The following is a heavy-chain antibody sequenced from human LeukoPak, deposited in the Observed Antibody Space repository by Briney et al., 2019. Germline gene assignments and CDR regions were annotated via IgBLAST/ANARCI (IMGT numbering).Heavy chain of an antibody. CDR3: AKLYDSSGYYKWNAFDI. CDR1: GGSFSGYY. CDR2: INHSGST. Sequence: SETLSLTCAVYGGSFSGYYWSWIRQPPGKGLEWIGEINHSGSTNYNPSLKSRVTISVDTSKNQFSLKLSSVTAADTAVYYCAKLYDSSGYYKWNAFDIWGQGTMVTVSS. D-gene: IGHD3-22*01. V-gene: IGHV4-34*01. J-gene: IGHJ3*02.